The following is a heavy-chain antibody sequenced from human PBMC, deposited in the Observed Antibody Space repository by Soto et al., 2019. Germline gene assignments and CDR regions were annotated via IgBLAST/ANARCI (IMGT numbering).Heavy chain of an antibody. CDR3: AKDIATVTIGYYYYGMDV. D-gene: IGHD4-17*01. CDR2: ISYDGSNK. J-gene: IGHJ6*02. V-gene: IGHV3-30*18. Sequence: GESLKISCAASGFTFSSYGMHWVRQAPGKGLEWVAVISYDGSNKYYADSVKGRFTISRDNSKNTLYLQMNSLRAEDTAVYYCAKDIATVTIGYYYYGMDVWGQGTTVTVSS. CDR1: GFTFSSYG.